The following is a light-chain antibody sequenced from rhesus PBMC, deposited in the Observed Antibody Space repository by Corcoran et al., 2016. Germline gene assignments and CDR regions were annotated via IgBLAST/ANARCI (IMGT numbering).Light chain of an antibody. CDR1: QSLLHSNGYTY. Sequence: DIVMTQTPLSLTVTPGEPASISCRSSQSLLHSNGYTYLYWYLQKPGQSPQLLMYFVSNRASGVPDRCSGSGSGMDFTLGISRVEAADIGVYYCMQATQLPPTFGQGTKVEIK. CDR3: MQATQLPPT. CDR2: FVS. V-gene: IGKV2-91*01. J-gene: IGKJ1*01.